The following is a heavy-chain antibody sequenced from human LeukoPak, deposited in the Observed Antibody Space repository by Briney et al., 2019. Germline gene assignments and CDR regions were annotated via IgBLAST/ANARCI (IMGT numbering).Heavy chain of an antibody. V-gene: IGHV1-24*01. J-gene: IGHJ4*02. Sequence: GSVTVSCKVSGYTLTELSMHWVRQAPGKGVEGMGGFYPEDGETIYAQKFQGRVTMTEDTSTDTAYMELSSLRSEDTAVYYCATISWYSSSWSAFDYWGQGTLVTVSS. D-gene: IGHD6-13*01. CDR3: ATISWYSSSWSAFDY. CDR2: FYPEDGET. CDR1: GYTLTELS.